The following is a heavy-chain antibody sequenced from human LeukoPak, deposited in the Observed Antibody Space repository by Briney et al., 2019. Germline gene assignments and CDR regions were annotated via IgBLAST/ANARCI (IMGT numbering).Heavy chain of an antibody. CDR3: AKDHYWSIDY. J-gene: IGHJ4*02. Sequence: GGSLRLSCTASGFTFSTCAMHWVRHAPGQGLVWVSRIKGDGISTNYADSVKGRFTISRDIAKNTLYLQMNSLRAEDTGVYYCAKDHYWSIDYWGRGTLVTVSS. CDR1: GFTFSTCA. D-gene: IGHD3-3*01. V-gene: IGHV3-74*01. CDR2: IKGDGIST.